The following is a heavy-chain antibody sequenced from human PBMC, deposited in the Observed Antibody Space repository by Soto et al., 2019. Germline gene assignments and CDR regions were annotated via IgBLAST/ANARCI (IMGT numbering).Heavy chain of an antibody. D-gene: IGHD6-6*01. CDR3: AKDRRRRVSIAARPGWQYGSGDYYYYGMDV. J-gene: IGHJ6*02. CDR1: GFTFSSYG. V-gene: IGHV3-30*18. CDR2: ISYDGSNK. Sequence: GGSLRLSCAASGFTFSSYGMHWVRQAPGKGLEWVAVISYDGSNKYYADSVKGRFTISRGNSKNTLYLQMNSLRAEDTAVYYCAKDRRRRVSIAARPGWQYGSGDYYYYGMDVWGQGTTVTVSS.